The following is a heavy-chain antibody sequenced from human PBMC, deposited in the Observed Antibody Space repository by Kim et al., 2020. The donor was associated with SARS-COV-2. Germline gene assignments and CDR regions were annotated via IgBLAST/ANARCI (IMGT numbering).Heavy chain of an antibody. CDR2: ISGSGGST. CDR3: AKDAIRDYGDYGGYYYGMDV. V-gene: IGHV3-23*01. J-gene: IGHJ6*02. CDR1: GFTFSSYA. D-gene: IGHD4-17*01. Sequence: GGSLRLSCAASGFTFSSYAMSWVRQAPGKGLEWVSAISGSGGSTYYADSVKGRFTISRDNSKNTLYLQMNSLRAEDTAVYYCAKDAIRDYGDYGGYYYGMDVWGQGTTVTVSS.